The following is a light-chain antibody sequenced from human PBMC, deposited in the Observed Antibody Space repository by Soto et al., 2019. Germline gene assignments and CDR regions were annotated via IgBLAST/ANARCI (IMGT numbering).Light chain of an antibody. CDR1: QSISSW. J-gene: IGKJ1*01. CDR2: EAS. V-gene: IGKV1-5*03. Sequence: DIQMTQSPSTLSASVGDRVTITCRASQSISSWLAWYQQKPGKAPKLLIYEASNLESGVPSRFSGSGSGTELTLTISSLQPDDFATYYCQQYNSYLWTFGQGTKVDIK. CDR3: QQYNSYLWT.